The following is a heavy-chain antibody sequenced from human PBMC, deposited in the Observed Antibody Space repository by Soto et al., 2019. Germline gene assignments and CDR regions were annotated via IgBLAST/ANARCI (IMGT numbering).Heavy chain of an antibody. V-gene: IGHV3-9*01. CDR2: ISWNSGTI. CDR1: GFIFEDYA. J-gene: IGHJ4*02. Sequence: GGSLRLSCVASGFIFEDYAMNWVRQGPGKGLEWVSGISWNSGTIGYADAVKGRFTITRDNAKNSPHLQMNSLRAEDTALYYCAKDVGSYYYDTSAYHYDYWGRGTQVTVSS. CDR3: AKDVGSYYYDTSAYHYDY. D-gene: IGHD3-22*01.